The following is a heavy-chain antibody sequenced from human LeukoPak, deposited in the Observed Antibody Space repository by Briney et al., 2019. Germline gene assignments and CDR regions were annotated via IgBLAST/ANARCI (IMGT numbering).Heavy chain of an antibody. CDR3: ARERTAMVFVSAFDI. Sequence: SQTLSLTCAVSGGSISSGGYSWSWLRQPPGKGLEWIGYIYHSGSTYYNPSLKSRVTISVDRSKNQFSLKLSSVTAADTAVYYCARERTAMVFVSAFDIWGQGTMVTVSS. CDR2: IYHSGST. D-gene: IGHD5-18*01. V-gene: IGHV4-30-2*01. CDR1: GGSISSGGYS. J-gene: IGHJ3*02.